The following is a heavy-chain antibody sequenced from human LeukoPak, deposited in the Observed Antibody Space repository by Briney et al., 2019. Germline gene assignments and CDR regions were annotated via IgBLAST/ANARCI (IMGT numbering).Heavy chain of an antibody. D-gene: IGHD1-26*01. CDR2: IYSDGST. V-gene: IGHV3-66*02. Sequence: GGSLRLSCAASGFAVSTNYLSWVRQAPGKGLEWVSVIYSDGSTYYTDSVKGRFTISRDNSKNTLYLQMNSLIHEDTDVYYCARDQRSESYYPWGWFDPWGRGTLVTVSS. CDR3: ARDQRSESYYPWGWFDP. J-gene: IGHJ5*02. CDR1: GFAVSTNY.